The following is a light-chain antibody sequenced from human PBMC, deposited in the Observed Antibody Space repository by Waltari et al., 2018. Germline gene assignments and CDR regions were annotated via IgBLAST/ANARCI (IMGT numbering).Light chain of an antibody. CDR1: QSLVYSDGNTY. J-gene: IGKJ2*01. V-gene: IGKV2-30*01. Sequence: VVLTQSPLSLPVTPGHPASISGSSSQSLVYSDGNTYLNWFQQRPGQSPRRLLYKISNRDSGVPDRFSGSGSGTDFTLKISRVEAEDVGIYYCMHGGHWPYTFGQGTKLEIE. CDR3: MHGGHWPYT. CDR2: KIS.